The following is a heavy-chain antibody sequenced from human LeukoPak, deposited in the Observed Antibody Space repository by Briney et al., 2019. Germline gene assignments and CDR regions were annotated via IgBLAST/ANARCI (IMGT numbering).Heavy chain of an antibody. CDR1: SYSISSDYY. J-gene: IGHJ4*02. V-gene: IGHV4-59*01. CDR3: ARVTGYMIEDYFDY. CDR2: IYYSGST. D-gene: IGHD3-22*01. Sequence: SETLSLTCTVSSYSISSDYYWGWIRQPPGKGLEWIGYIYYSGSTNYNPSLKSRVTISVDTSKNQFSLRLSSVTAADTAVYYCARVTGYMIEDYFDYWGQGTLVTVSS.